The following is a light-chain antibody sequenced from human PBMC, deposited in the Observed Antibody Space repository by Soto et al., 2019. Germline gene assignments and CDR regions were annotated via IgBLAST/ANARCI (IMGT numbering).Light chain of an antibody. CDR3: QEYCQWPPGM. CDR1: QFVSTR. CDR2: DAY. Sequence: EIVVTQSPATLSASPGERVTLTCRASQFVSTRLAWYQQRPDQVPRLLIYDAYTRALGISARFSGSGSGTEFTLTISSLQSEDFALYYCQEYCQWPPGMFGPVTKVDSK. V-gene: IGKV3-15*01. J-gene: IGKJ1*01.